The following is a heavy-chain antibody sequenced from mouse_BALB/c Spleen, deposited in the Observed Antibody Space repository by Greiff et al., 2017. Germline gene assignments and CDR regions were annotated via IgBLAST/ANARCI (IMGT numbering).Heavy chain of an antibody. J-gene: IGHJ2*01. CDR3: ARKGYYGSTGGFDY. CDR1: GFSLTSYG. V-gene: IGHV2-2*02. Sequence: VQGVESGPGLVQPSQSLSITCTVSGFSLTSYGVHWVRQSPGKGLEWLGVIWSGGSTDYNAAFISRLSISKDNSKSQVFFKMNSLQANDTAIYYCARKGYYGSTGGFDYWGQGTTLTVSS. D-gene: IGHD1-1*01. CDR2: IWSGGST.